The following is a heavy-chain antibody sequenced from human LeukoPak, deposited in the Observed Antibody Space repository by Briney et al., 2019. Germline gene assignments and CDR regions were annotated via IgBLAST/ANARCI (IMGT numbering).Heavy chain of an antibody. D-gene: IGHD2-15*01. CDR3: AREGCSGGSCYSFDY. V-gene: IGHV3-48*03. J-gene: IGHJ4*02. CDR1: GFTFSSYE. CDR2: ISSSGSTI. Sequence: PGGSLRLSCAASGFTFSSYEMKWVRQAPGKGLEWVSYISSSGSTIYYADSVKGRFTISRDNSKNTLYLQMNSLRAEDTAVYYCAREGCSGGSCYSFDYWGQGTLVTVSS.